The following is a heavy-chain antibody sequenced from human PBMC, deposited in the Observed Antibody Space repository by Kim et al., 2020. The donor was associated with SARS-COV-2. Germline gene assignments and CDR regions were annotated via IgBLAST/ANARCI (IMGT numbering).Heavy chain of an antibody. CDR1: GFTFDDYA. Sequence: GGSLRLSCAASGFTFDDYAMHWVRQAPGKGLEWVSLISGDGGSTYYADSVKGRFTISRDNSKNSLYLQMNSLRTEDTALYYCAGGGHGALSIVVVPASDDAFDIWGQGTMVTVSS. D-gene: IGHD2-2*01. CDR2: ISGDGGST. V-gene: IGHV3-43*02. J-gene: IGHJ3*02. CDR3: AGGGHGALSIVVVPASDDAFDI.